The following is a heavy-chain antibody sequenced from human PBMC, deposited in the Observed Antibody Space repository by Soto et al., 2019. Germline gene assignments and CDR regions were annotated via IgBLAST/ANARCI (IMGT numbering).Heavy chain of an antibody. CDR2: FDPEDGET. Sequence: ASVKVSCKVSGYTLTELSMHWVRQAPGKGLEWLGGFDPEDGETIYAQKFQGRVTMTEDTSTDTAYMELSSLRSEDTAVYYCGTEFGGYCSSTSCSDDLDIWRKRTMGTLS. CDR1: GYTLTELS. J-gene: IGHJ3*02. V-gene: IGHV1-24*01. CDR3: GTEFGGYCSSTSCSDDLDI. D-gene: IGHD2-2*01.